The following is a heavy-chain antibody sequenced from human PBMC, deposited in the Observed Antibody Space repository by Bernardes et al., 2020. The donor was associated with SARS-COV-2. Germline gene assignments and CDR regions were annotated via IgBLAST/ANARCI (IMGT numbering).Heavy chain of an antibody. CDR1: GFTFRDYS. J-gene: IGHJ4*02. D-gene: IGHD3-10*01. V-gene: IGHV3-21*01. Sequence: GGSLRLSCEASGFTFRDYSMHWVRQAPGKGLEWVSSISAKSNYIYYGDSVKGRFTISRDNAKNSLYLQMDSVTVDDSAVYFCAREPVGELCEDYWGQGTLVTVSS. CDR2: ISAKSNYI. CDR3: AREPVGELCEDY.